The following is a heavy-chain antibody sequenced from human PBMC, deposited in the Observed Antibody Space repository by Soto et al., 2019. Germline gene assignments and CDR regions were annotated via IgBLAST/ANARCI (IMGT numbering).Heavy chain of an antibody. V-gene: IGHV3-21*01. CDR1: GFTFSSYS. D-gene: IGHD1-26*01. J-gene: IGHJ4*02. Sequence: GGSLRLSCAASGFTFSSYSMNWVRQAPGKGLEWVSSISSSSSYIYYADSVKGRFTISRDNAKNSLYLQMNSLRAEDTAVYYCARGDRTSGSYDYWGQRTLVTVSS. CDR2: ISSSSSYI. CDR3: ARGDRTSGSYDY.